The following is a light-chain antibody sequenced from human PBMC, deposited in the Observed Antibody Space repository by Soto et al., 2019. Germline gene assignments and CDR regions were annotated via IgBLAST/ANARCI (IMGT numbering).Light chain of an antibody. J-gene: IGLJ3*02. Sequence: QSALTQPASVSGSPGQSITISCTGTSSDVGGYNYVSWYQHHPGKAPKLMIYDVSNWPSGVSNRFSGSKSGNTASLTISGLQAEDEADYYCTSYTASSSLEVFGGGTKVTVL. CDR2: DVS. CDR1: SSDVGGYNY. V-gene: IGLV2-14*03. CDR3: TSYTASSSLEV.